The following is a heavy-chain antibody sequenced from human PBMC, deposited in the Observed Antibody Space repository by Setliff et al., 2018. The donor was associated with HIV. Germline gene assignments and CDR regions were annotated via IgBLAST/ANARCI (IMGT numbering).Heavy chain of an antibody. J-gene: IGHJ5*02. V-gene: IGHV4-38-2*02. CDR1: GYSINSGYF. CDR2: IWHSGNT. Sequence: SETLSLTCTVSGYSINSGYFWGWIRQPPGKGLEWIGSIWHSGNTYYNPSLRSRVSLSVDTSKNQFSLRLSSVTAADTAVYYCAREGTYYYDSSGPFDPWGQGTLVTVSS. CDR3: AREGTYYYDSSGPFDP. D-gene: IGHD3-22*01.